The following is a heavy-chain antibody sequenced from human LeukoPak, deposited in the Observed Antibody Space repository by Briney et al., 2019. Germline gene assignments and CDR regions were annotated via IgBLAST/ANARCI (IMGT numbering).Heavy chain of an antibody. CDR1: GFTFSSYA. D-gene: IGHD3-22*01. Sequence: AGGSLRLSCAASGFTFSSYAMSWVRQAPGKGLEWVSAISGSGGSTYYADSVKGRFTISRDNSKNTLYLQMNSLRAEDTAVYYCAKTDGGTHYYDSSGSLTLIFDYWGQGTLVTISS. V-gene: IGHV3-23*01. J-gene: IGHJ4*02. CDR2: ISGSGGST. CDR3: AKTDGGTHYYDSSGSLTLIFDY.